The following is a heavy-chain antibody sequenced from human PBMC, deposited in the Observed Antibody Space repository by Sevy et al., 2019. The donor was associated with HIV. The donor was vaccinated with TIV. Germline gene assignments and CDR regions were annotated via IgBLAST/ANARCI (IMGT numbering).Heavy chain of an antibody. D-gene: IGHD3-10*01. CDR1: GFTFDDYT. J-gene: IGHJ3*02. V-gene: IGHV3-43*01. Sequence: GGSLRLSCAASGFTFDDYTMHWVRQAPGKGLEWVSLISWDGGSTYYADSVKGRFTISRDNSKNCLYLQMNSLRTEDTALYYCTKDFRGSGSYYNAYDAFDIWGQGTMVTVSS. CDR2: ISWDGGST. CDR3: TKDFRGSGSYYNAYDAFDI.